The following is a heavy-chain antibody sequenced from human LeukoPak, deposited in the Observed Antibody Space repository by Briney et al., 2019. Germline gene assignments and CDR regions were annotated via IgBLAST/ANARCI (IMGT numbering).Heavy chain of an antibody. CDR3: AKGAQYDFWSGYTLEYFDV. Sequence: GGSLRLSCAASGCTFSSYAMNWVRQAPGTGLESVTFISASGSSTHYADSGKGRFTISRDNSNNTLYLQINSLRAEDTAVYYCAKGAQYDFWSGYTLEYFDVWGKGTLVTVSS. D-gene: IGHD3-3*01. CDR1: GCTFSSYA. J-gene: IGHJ4*02. CDR2: ISASGSST. V-gene: IGHV3-23*01.